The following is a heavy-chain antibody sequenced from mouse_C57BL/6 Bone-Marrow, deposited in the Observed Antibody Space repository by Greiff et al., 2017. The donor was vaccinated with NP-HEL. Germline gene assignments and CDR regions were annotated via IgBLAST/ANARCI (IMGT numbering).Heavy chain of an antibody. J-gene: IGHJ2*01. CDR2: INPCGGYT. CDR3: ARWSY. CDR1: GYTFTSYT. Sequence: VMLMESGADLVRPGASVKMSCKASGYTFTSYTMHWVKQRPGQGLEWIGYINPCGGYTKYNQKFKDKATLTADKSSSTAYMQLSSLTSEDSADYYCARWSYWGQGTTLTVSS. V-gene: IGHV1-4*01.